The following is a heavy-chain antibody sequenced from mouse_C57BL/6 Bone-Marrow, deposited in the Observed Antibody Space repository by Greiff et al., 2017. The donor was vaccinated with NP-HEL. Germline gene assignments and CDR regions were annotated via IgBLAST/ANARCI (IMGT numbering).Heavy chain of an antibody. CDR3: VRHALYYGNPFDY. Sequence: GGGLVQPKGSLKLSCAASGFSFNTYAMNWVRQAPGKGLEWVARIRSKSNNYATYYADSVKDRFTISRDDSESMLYLQMNNLKTEDTAMYYCVRHALYYGNPFDYWGQGTTLTVSS. CDR1: GFSFNTYA. J-gene: IGHJ2*01. CDR2: IRSKSNNYAT. V-gene: IGHV10-1*01. D-gene: IGHD2-1*01.